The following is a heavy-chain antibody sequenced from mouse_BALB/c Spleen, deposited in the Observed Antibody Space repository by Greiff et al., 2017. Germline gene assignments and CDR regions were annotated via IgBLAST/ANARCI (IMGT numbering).Heavy chain of an antibody. D-gene: IGHD2-3*01. CDR3: VSARWFRAMDD. Sequence: VQLQQSGPGLVAPSQSLSITCTVSGFSLTSYDISWIRQPPGKGLEWLGVIWTGGGTNYNSAFMSRLSISKDNSKSQVFLKMNSLQTDDTAIYYCVSARWFRAMDDWGQGTSVTVSS. J-gene: IGHJ4*01. V-gene: IGHV2-9-2*01. CDR2: IWTGGGT. CDR1: GFSLTSYD.